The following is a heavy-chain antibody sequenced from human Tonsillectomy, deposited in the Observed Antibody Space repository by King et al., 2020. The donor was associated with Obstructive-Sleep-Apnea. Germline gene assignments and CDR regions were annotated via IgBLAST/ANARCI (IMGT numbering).Heavy chain of an antibody. CDR1: GFTFSDYY. Sequence: HVQLVQSGGGLVKPGGPLRLSCAASGFTFSDYYMTWIRQAPGKGLEWVSYISSSGRTMYYADSVKGRFIISRDNAKNSLYLQMNSLRVEDTAVYYCAKADASLFYWGHGTLVTVSS. J-gene: IGHJ4*01. D-gene: IGHD2-2*01. V-gene: IGHV3-11*01. CDR2: ISSSGRTM. CDR3: AKADASLFY.